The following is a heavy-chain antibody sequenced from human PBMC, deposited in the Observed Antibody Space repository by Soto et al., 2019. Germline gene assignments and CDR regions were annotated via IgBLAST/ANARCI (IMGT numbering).Heavy chain of an antibody. CDR3: ARISQGTYCRGGNCYSDY. CDR1: GFTFSSYW. CDR2: INGDGIST. D-gene: IGHD2-15*01. J-gene: IGHJ4*02. Sequence: EVQLVESGGDLVQPGGSLRLSCAASGFTFSSYWMHWVRQDPEKGLVWVSRINGDGISTSYADSVKGRFTISRDNAKDTLYLHMNSLGAEDTAVYYWARISQGTYCRGGNCYSDYWGQGTLVTVSS. V-gene: IGHV3-74*01.